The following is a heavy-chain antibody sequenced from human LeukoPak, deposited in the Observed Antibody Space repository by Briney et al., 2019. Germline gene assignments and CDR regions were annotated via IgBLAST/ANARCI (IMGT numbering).Heavy chain of an antibody. CDR1: GFTFSNYG. CDR2: ISYDGSNK. J-gene: IGHJ3*02. D-gene: IGHD3-16*02. CDR3: ATASKLSYDTFDI. V-gene: IGHV3-30*03. Sequence: GGSLRLSCAVSGFTFSNYGMHWVRQAPGKGLEWVAVISYDGSNKYYADSVKGRFTISRDNSKNTLYLHMNSLRPEDTAVFYCATASKLSYDTFDIWGQGTMVTVSS.